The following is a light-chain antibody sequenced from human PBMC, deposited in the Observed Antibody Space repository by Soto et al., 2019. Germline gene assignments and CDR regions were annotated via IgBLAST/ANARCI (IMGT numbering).Light chain of an antibody. V-gene: IGKV1-39*01. CDR3: QQTFGTSIS. J-gene: IGKJ3*01. Sequence: GDRVTITCRASQNINNWIAWYQQKPGKAPKFLIYAASNLQGGVPSRFSASGSGTDFTLTINNLQREDYATYYCQQTFGTSISFGPGTKVDI. CDR2: AAS. CDR1: QNINNW.